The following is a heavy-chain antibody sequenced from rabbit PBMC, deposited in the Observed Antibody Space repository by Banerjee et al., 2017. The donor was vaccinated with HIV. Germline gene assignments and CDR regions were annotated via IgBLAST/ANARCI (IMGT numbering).Heavy chain of an antibody. D-gene: IGHD4-2*01. CDR2: IYNGDGNT. Sequence: QSLEESGGGLAKPEGSLTLTCKASGIDFSSYYYMCWVRQAPGKGLEWIACIYNGDGNTYYASWAKGRFTISKTSSTTVTLQMTSLTAADTATYFCARDPRYAGHGGISLWGQGTLFTVS. CDR3: ARDPRYAGHGGISL. V-gene: IGHV1S40*01. CDR1: GIDFSSYYY. J-gene: IGHJ4*01.